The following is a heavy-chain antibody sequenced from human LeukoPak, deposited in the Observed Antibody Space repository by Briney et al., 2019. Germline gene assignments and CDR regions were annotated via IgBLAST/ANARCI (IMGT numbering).Heavy chain of an antibody. CDR1: GFTFSSYA. V-gene: IGHV3-30-3*01. CDR2: ISYDGSNK. J-gene: IGHJ6*02. CDR3: ARDPSMDV. Sequence: PGGSLRLSCAASGFTFSSYAMHWVRQAPGKGLEWVAIISYDGSNKYYADSLKGRFTISRDNSKNTLSLQMNSLRAEDTAVYYCARDPSMDVWGQGTTVTVSS.